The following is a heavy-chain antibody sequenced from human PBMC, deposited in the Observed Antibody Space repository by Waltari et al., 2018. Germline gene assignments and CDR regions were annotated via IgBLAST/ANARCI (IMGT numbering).Heavy chain of an antibody. V-gene: IGHV4-34*01. CDR3: ARGRYSSGWYGYYFDY. J-gene: IGHJ4*02. Sequence: QVQLQPWGAGLLTPSEPLSLTCAVYGGSFSGYYWRWIRQPPGKGLEWIGEINHSGSTNYNPSLKSRVTISVDTSKNQFSLKLSSVTAADTAVYYCARGRYSSGWYGYYFDYWGQGTLVTVSS. D-gene: IGHD6-19*01. CDR2: INHSGST. CDR1: GGSFSGYY.